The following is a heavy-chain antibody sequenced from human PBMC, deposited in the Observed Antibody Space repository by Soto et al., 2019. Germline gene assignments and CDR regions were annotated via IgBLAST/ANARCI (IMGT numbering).Heavy chain of an antibody. D-gene: IGHD4-4*01. CDR3: AWRLRMTTERGGTDY. CDR2: IIPIFGTA. CDR1: GGTFSSYA. Sequence: QVQLVQSGAEVKKPGSSVKVSCKASGGTFSSYAISWVRQAPGQGLEWMGGIIPIFGTANYAQKFQGRVTITADESTSTADMELSSLRSEDTAVYYCAWRLRMTTERGGTDYWGQGTLVTVSS. V-gene: IGHV1-69*12. J-gene: IGHJ4*02.